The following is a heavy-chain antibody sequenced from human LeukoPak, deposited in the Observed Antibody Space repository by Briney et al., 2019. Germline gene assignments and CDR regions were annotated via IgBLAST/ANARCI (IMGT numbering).Heavy chain of an antibody. CDR2: IFYSGST. Sequence: SETLSLTCAVYGGSFSGYYWSWIRQPPGKGLEWIGSIFYSGSTFYNPSLKSRVTISVDTSKNQFSLRLSSVTAADTALYYCARDGRDGGDYWGQGTLVTVSS. V-gene: IGHV4-34*12. J-gene: IGHJ4*02. CDR3: ARDGRDGGDY. D-gene: IGHD5-24*01. CDR1: GGSFSGYY.